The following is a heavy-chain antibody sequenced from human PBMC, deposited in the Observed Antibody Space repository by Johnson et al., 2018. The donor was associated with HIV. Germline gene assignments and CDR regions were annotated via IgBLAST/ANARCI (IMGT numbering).Heavy chain of an antibody. CDR1: GFTFSSYA. CDR3: ARRAIRDAFDI. Sequence: QVQLVESGGGVVQPGRSLRLSCAASGFTFSSYAMHWVRQAPGKGLEWVAVLSYDGTEKYYVDSVKGRFTISRDNAKNSLYLQMNSLRAEDTAVYYCARRAIRDAFDIWGQGTMVTVSS. CDR2: LSYDGTEK. J-gene: IGHJ3*02. V-gene: IGHV3-30*04.